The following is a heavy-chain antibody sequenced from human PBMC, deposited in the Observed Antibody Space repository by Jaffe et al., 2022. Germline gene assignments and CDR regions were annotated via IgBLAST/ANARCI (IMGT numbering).Heavy chain of an antibody. D-gene: IGHD6-19*01. V-gene: IGHV4-34*01. Sequence: QVQLQQWGAGLLKPSETLSLTCAVYGGSFSGYYWSWIRQPPGKGLEWIGEINHSGSTNYNPSLKSRVTISVDTSKNQFSLKLSSVTAADTAVYYCARGCAWLGRGGTDYWGQGTLVTVSS. CDR2: INHSGST. J-gene: IGHJ4*02. CDR1: GGSFSGYY. CDR3: ARGCAWLGRGGTDY.